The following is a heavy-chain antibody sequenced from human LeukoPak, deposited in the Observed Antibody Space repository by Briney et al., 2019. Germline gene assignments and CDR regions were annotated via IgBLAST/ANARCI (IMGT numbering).Heavy chain of an antibody. CDR2: ISYDGSNK. CDR3: ARDDSGWYSP. D-gene: IGHD6-19*01. J-gene: IGHJ5*02. Sequence: PGGSLRLSCAASGFTFSSYAMHWVRQAPGKGLEWVAVISYDGSNKYYADSVKGRFTISRDNSKNTLYLQMNSLRAEDTAVYYCARDDSGWYSPWGQGTLVTVSS. CDR1: GFTFSSYA. V-gene: IGHV3-30*04.